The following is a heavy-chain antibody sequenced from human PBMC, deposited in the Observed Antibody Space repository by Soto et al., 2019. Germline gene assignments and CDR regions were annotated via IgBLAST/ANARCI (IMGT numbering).Heavy chain of an antibody. CDR1: GGTFSSYA. Sequence: SVKVSCKASGGTFSSYAISWVQQAPGQGLEWMGGIIPIFGTANYAQKFQGRVTITADESTSTAYMELSSLRSEDTAVYYCARDGYSYGPGHFDYWGQGXLVTVSS. CDR3: ARDGYSYGPGHFDY. CDR2: IIPIFGTA. J-gene: IGHJ4*02. D-gene: IGHD5-18*01. V-gene: IGHV1-69*13.